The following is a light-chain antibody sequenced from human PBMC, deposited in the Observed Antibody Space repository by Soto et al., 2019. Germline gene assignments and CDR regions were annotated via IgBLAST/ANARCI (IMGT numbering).Light chain of an antibody. CDR3: CSFADFTYV. Sequence: QSALTQPASVSGSPGQSITISCTGTSSDIGSHDLVSWYQQHPGTAPKLIIYEVTKRPSGVSTRFSGSKSGNTAPLTISGLQAVDEADYYCCSFADFTYVFGTGTKVTVL. CDR2: EVT. J-gene: IGLJ1*01. CDR1: SSDIGSHDL. V-gene: IGLV2-23*02.